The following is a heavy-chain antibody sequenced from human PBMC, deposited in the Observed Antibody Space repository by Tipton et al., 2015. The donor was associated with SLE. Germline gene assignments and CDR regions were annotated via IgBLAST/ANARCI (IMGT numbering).Heavy chain of an antibody. CDR3: ARGIPPYYDFWRGYFSLDY. D-gene: IGHD3-3*01. V-gene: IGHV4-39*07. CDR2: IFYSGST. Sequence: TLSLTCTVSGGSISSGFYFWSWIRQPPGKGLEWIGSIFYSGSTYDNPSLTSRLTMSVDTSKNQFSLKLSSLTAADTAVYYCARGIPPYYDFWRGYFSLDYWGQGTLVTVSS. CDR1: GGSISSGFYF. J-gene: IGHJ4*02.